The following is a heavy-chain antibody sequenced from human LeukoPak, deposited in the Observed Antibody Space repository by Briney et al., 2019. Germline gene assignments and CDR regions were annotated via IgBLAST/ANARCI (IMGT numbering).Heavy chain of an antibody. Sequence: GSSLRLSCAASGFTFSYYGMHWVRQAPGRGLEWVAVISHDGSNKYYADSVKGRSTISRDNSKNTLYLQMNSLRPEDTSVYYCAKPGKRRVVTITDFDYWGQGTLATVSS. D-gene: IGHD3-22*01. CDR2: ISHDGSNK. J-gene: IGHJ4*02. CDR3: AKPGKRRVVTITDFDY. V-gene: IGHV3-30*18. CDR1: GFTFSYYG.